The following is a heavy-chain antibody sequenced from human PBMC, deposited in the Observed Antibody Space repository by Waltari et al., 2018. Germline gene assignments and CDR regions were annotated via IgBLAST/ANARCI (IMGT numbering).Heavy chain of an antibody. V-gene: IGHV1-46*01. D-gene: IGHD2-21*01. CDR2: INPSGGST. Sequence: QVQLVQSGAEVKKPGASVKISCKTSEYTFTSPYVHWVRQAPGQGLEWRGIINPSGGSTIYEQKFQGRVTMTRDTSTSTVYMELSSLRSEDTAVYYCASDTGALWMDVWGQGTTVTVSS. CDR1: EYTFTSPY. CDR3: ASDTGALWMDV. J-gene: IGHJ6*02.